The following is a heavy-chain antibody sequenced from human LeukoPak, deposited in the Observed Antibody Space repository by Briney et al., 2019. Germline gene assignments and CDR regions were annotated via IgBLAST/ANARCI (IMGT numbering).Heavy chain of an antibody. CDR1: GFTFSTYW. J-gene: IGHJ4*02. CDR3: ARDLDWILFDY. V-gene: IGHV3-74*03. Sequence: GGSLRLSCAASGFTFSTYWMHWVRQAPGKGLVWVARIRPEGTTTAYADSVKGRFTISRDNAKDTLFLQMNSLSAEDTAVYYCARDLDWILFDYWGQGTLVTVSS. D-gene: IGHD3-9*01. CDR2: IRPEGTTT.